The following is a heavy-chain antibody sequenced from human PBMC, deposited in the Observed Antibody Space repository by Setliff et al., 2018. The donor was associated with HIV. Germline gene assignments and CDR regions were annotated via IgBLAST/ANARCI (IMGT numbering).Heavy chain of an antibody. CDR2: MNPNSGNT. V-gene: IGHV1-8*02. Sequence: ASVKVSCKASGGTFSSYGITYGITWVRQATGQGLEWMAWMNPNSGNTGYAQKFQVRVTVTRNTSISTAYMELSGLRSEDTAVYYCARVRVGAALMGWPFDPWGQGTLVTVSS. CDR1: GGTFSSYG. CDR3: ARVRVGAALMGWPFDP. D-gene: IGHD2-8*01. J-gene: IGHJ5*02.